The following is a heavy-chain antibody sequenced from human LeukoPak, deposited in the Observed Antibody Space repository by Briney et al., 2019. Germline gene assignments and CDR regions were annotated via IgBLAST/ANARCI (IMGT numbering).Heavy chain of an antibody. CDR3: ATVDTAMVYFDY. D-gene: IGHD5-18*01. Sequence: SETLSLXCAVSGYSISSGYYWGWIRQPPGTGLEWIGSIYHSGNTYYNPSLKSRVTISVDTSKNQFSLKLSSVTAADTAVYYCATVDTAMVYFDYWGQGTLVTVSS. CDR2: IYHSGNT. J-gene: IGHJ4*02. CDR1: GYSISSGYY. V-gene: IGHV4-38-2*01.